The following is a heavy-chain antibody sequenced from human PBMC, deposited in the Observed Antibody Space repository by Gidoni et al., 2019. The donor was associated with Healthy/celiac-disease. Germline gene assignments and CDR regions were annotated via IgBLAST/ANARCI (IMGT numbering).Heavy chain of an antibody. CDR3: ARRRSGYRSTHRLGGFDP. CDR1: GGSFSGDY. V-gene: IGHV4-34*01. Sequence: QVQLQQWGAGLLKPSETLSLTCAVYGGSFSGDYWNWIRQPPGKGLEWIGEINHSGSTNYNPSLKSRFTISVDMSKKQFSLKLSSVTAADTALYYCARRRSGYRSTHRLGGFDPWGQGILVTVSS. D-gene: IGHD6-13*01. J-gene: IGHJ5*02. CDR2: INHSGST.